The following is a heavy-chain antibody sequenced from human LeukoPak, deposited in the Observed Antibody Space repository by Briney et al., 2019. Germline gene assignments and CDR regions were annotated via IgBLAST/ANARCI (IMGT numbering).Heavy chain of an antibody. D-gene: IGHD6-13*01. J-gene: IGHJ5*02. CDR2: INPNSGGT. CDR3: AREPGAAAPFDP. CDR1: GYTFTGYY. Sequence: GASVKVSCKASGYTFTGYYMHWVRQAPGQGLEWMGWINPNSGGTNYAQKFQGRVTMARDTSISTAYMELSRLRSDDTAVYYCAREPGAAAPFDPWGQGTLVTVSS. V-gene: IGHV1-2*02.